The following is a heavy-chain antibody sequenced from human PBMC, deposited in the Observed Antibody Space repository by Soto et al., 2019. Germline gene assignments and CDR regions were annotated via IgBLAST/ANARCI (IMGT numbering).Heavy chain of an antibody. CDR3: ARTGPPYSSSWYGRGYYFDY. D-gene: IGHD6-13*01. Sequence: SETLSLTCTVSGGSISSYYWSWIRQPPGKGLEWIGYIYYSGSTNYNPSLKSRVTISVDTSKNQFSLKLSSVTAADTAVYYCARTGPPYSSSWYGRGYYFDYWGQGTLVTVSS. V-gene: IGHV4-59*01. J-gene: IGHJ4*02. CDR1: GGSISSYY. CDR2: IYYSGST.